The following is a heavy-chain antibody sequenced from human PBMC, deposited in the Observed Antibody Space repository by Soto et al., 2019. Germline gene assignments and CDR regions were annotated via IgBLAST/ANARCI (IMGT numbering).Heavy chain of an antibody. Sequence: ASVKVSCKSSGYTFTSYGIHWVRQAPGQRLEWTGWINAGNGNTKYSEKFQGRVTITRDTSASTAYLQMNNLKTEDTAVYFCTTDNMIGTTSPQFHHWGQGTLVTVSS. CDR2: INAGNGNT. V-gene: IGHV1-3*01. CDR1: GYTFTSYG. CDR3: TTDNMIGTTSPQFHH. D-gene: IGHD3-16*01. J-gene: IGHJ1*01.